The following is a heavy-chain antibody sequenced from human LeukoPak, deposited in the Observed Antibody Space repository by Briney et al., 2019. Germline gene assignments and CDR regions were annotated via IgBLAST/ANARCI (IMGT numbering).Heavy chain of an antibody. J-gene: IGHJ5*02. Sequence: PGGSLRLSCAASGFTFSSYGMSWVRQAPGKGLEWVSAISGSGGSTYYADSVKGRFTTSRDNSKNTLYLQMNSLRAEDTAVYYCAKTYYYGSGSYYKPHNWFDPWGQGTLVTVSS. CDR3: AKTYYYGSGSYYKPHNWFDP. D-gene: IGHD3-10*01. CDR1: GFTFSSYG. V-gene: IGHV3-23*01. CDR2: ISGSGGST.